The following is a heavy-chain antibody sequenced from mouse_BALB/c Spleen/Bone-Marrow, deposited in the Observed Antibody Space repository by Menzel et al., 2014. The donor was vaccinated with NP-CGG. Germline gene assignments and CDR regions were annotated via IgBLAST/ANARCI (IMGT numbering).Heavy chain of an antibody. J-gene: IGHJ2*01. CDR3: ARVYYGNLDH. Sequence: QVQLQQSGAELVRPGSSVKISCKASGYAFSTYWMNWVKQRPGQGLEWIGQASPGDGDTNYNGKFRGKATLTADKSSSTAYIQLSSLTSEDSAVYFCARVYYGNLDHWGQGTTLTVSS. CDR2: ASPGDGDT. CDR1: GYAFSTYW. V-gene: IGHV1-80*01. D-gene: IGHD2-1*01.